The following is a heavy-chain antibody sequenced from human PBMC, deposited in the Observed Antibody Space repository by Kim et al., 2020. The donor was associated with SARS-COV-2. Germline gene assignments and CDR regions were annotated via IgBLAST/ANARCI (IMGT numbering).Heavy chain of an antibody. V-gene: IGHV3-30*04. Sequence: GGSLRLSCAASGFIFSSYAIHWVRQAPGKGLEWVAVISYDGSNKYYADSVKGRFTISRDNSKNTLYLQMNSLRAEDTAVYYCARAIVVLEAVIDYWGQGTLVTVSS. J-gene: IGHJ4*02. CDR1: GFIFSSYA. D-gene: IGHD2-21*01. CDR2: ISYDGSNK. CDR3: ARAIVVLEAVIDY.